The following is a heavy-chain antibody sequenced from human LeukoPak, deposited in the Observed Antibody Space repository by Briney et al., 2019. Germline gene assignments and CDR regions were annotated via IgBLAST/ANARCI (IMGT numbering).Heavy chain of an antibody. CDR3: VGHSDY. D-gene: IGHD3-16*01. CDR2: IKQDGSEK. Sequence: GGTLRLSCAASGFTFSSYGMTWVRQAPGKGLEWVANIKQDGSEKYYVDSVKGRFTISRDNAKNSLYLQMNSLRAEDTAVYYCVGHSDYWGQGTLVTVSS. J-gene: IGHJ4*02. V-gene: IGHV3-7*01. CDR1: GFTFSSYG.